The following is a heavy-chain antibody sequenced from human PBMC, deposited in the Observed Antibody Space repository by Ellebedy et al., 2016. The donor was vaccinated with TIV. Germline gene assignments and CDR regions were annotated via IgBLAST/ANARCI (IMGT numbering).Heavy chain of an antibody. J-gene: IGHJ4*02. CDR3: AKAMADSSGFPIYYFAH. CDR2: IGWNSDNI. D-gene: IGHD3-22*01. Sequence: SLKISCAASGFTFDEYAMHWVRQAPGKGLEWVSVIGWNSDNIGYADSVKGRFTISRDNAKNSLYLQMNSLGPEDTAFYYCAKAMADSSGFPIYYFAHWGQGTLVAVSS. CDR1: GFTFDEYA. V-gene: IGHV3-9*01.